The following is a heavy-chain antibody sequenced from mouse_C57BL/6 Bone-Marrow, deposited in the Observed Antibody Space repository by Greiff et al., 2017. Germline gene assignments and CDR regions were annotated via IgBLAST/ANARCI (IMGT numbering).Heavy chain of an antibody. CDR1: GYTFTSYG. J-gene: IGHJ1*03. CDR3: ARPSSYYGSSYWYFDV. D-gene: IGHD1-1*01. Sequence: QVQLKESGAELARPGASVKLSCKASGYTFTSYGISWVKQRTGQGLEWIGEIYPRSGNTYYNEKFKGKATLTADKSSSTAYMELRSLTSEDSAVYFCARPSSYYGSSYWYFDVWGTGTTVTVSS. CDR2: IYPRSGNT. V-gene: IGHV1-81*01.